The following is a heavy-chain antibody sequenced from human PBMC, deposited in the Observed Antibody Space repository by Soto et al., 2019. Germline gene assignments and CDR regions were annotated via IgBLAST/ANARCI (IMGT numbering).Heavy chain of an antibody. Sequence: GGSLRLSCAASGFTFDDYAMHWVRQAPGKGLEWVSGISWNSGSIGYADSVKGRFTISRDNAKNSLYLQMNSLRAEDTALYYCAKEYNAVSSDYDAFDIWGQGTMVTVSS. D-gene: IGHD2-8*01. J-gene: IGHJ3*02. CDR2: ISWNSGSI. CDR3: AKEYNAVSSDYDAFDI. CDR1: GFTFDDYA. V-gene: IGHV3-9*01.